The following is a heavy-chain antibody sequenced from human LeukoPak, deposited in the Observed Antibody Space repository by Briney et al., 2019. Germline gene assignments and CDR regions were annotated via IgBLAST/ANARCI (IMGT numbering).Heavy chain of an antibody. CDR2: FDPEDGET. D-gene: IGHD6-13*01. V-gene: IGHV1-24*01. J-gene: IGHJ4*02. Sequence: AASVKLSCKVSGYTLTELSMHWVRQAPGKGLEWVGGFDPEDGETIYAQKFQGRVTMTEDTSTDTAYMGLSSLRSEDTAVYYCAIPGGSSRDFDYWGQGTLVTVSS. CDR1: GYTLTELS. CDR3: AIPGGSSRDFDY.